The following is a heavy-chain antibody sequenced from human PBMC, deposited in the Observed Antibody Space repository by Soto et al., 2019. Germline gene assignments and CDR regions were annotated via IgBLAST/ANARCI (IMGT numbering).Heavy chain of an antibody. D-gene: IGHD2-15*01. CDR2: ISWDSGSI. Sequence: EVQLVESGGGLVQPGRSLRLSCAASGFTFDDYAMHWVRQAPGKGLGWVSGISWDSGSIGYADSVKGRFTISRDNAKNTLYLQMISLRAEDMALYYCAKRLSGGSCPFDYWGQGTLVTVSS. V-gene: IGHV3-9*03. CDR3: AKRLSGGSCPFDY. CDR1: GFTFDDYA. J-gene: IGHJ4*02.